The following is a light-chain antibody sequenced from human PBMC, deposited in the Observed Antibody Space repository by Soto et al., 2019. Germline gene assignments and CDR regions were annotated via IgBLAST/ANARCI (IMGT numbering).Light chain of an antibody. Sequence: EIVMTQSPATLSESPGERATLSCRASQSVCSNLAWYQQKRGQAPRLLIYGTSTRATGIPARFSGSGSGTEFTLTISSLQSEDFAVYYCQQYNKWPITFGGGTKVEIK. J-gene: IGKJ4*01. V-gene: IGKV3-15*01. CDR3: QQYNKWPIT. CDR1: QSVCSN. CDR2: GTS.